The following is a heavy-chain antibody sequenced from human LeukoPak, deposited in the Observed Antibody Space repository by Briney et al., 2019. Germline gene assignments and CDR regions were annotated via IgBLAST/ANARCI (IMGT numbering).Heavy chain of an antibody. D-gene: IGHD4-17*01. V-gene: IGHV3-30*18. Sequence: GGSLRLSCAASGFSFISYGMHWVRQAPGKGLEWVGVISDDGRNKKYADSVKGRFTISRDNSKDTLYLQMNSLRDEDTAVYYCAKRPSDYGDYVTYFDYWGQGTLITVSS. J-gene: IGHJ4*02. CDR3: AKRPSDYGDYVTYFDY. CDR2: ISDDGRNK. CDR1: GFSFISYG.